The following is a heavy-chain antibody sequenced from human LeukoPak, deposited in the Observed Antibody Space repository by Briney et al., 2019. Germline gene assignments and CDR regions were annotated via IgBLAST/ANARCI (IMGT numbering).Heavy chain of an antibody. CDR2: IIGSGDST. D-gene: IGHD2-15*01. CDR3: ARLQDDAFDI. CDR1: GFTFSTYA. J-gene: IGHJ3*02. Sequence: GGSLRLSCAASGFTFSTYAVTWVRQAPGKGLEWVSGIIGSGDSTYYADSVKGRFTISRDNSKNTLYLQMSSLKASDTAMYYCARLQDDAFDIWGQGTMVTVSS. V-gene: IGHV3-23*01.